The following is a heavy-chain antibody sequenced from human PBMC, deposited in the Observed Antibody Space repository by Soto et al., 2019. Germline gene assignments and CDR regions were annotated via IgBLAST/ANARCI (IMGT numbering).Heavy chain of an antibody. Sequence: PGGSLRLSCAASGFTFSVYAMSWVRQAPGKGLEWVSAISGSGDSIFYTDSVKGRFSISRDNSKNTLYLQMNSLRAEDTAVYYCAKGIGPHTNTYFDYWGQGTLVTVSS. J-gene: IGHJ4*02. CDR2: ISGSGDSI. CDR1: GFTFSVYA. D-gene: IGHD3-3*02. V-gene: IGHV3-23*01. CDR3: AKGIGPHTNTYFDY.